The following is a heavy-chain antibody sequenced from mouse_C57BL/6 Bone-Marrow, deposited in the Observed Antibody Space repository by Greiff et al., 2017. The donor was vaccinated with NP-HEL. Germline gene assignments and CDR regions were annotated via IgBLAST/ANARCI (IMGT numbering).Heavy chain of an antibody. V-gene: IGHV5-6*01. Sequence: EVKLMESGGDLVKPGGSLKLFCAASGFTFSSYGMSWVRQTPDKRLEWVATISSGGSYTYYPDSVKGRFTISRDNAKNTLYLQMSSLKSEDTAMYYCARHYYSNYFDYWGQGTTLTVSS. CDR1: GFTFSSYG. CDR2: ISSGGSYT. D-gene: IGHD2-5*01. CDR3: ARHYYSNYFDY. J-gene: IGHJ2*01.